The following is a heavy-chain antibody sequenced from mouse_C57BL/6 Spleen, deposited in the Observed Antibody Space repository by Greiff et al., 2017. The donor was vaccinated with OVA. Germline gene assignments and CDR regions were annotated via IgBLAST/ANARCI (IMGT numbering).Heavy chain of an antibody. CDR3: YGSSYGYFDV. D-gene: IGHD1-1*01. Sequence: VQLQQSGPGLVQPSQSLSITCTVSGFSLTSYGVHWVRQSPGKGLEWLGVIWRSGSTDYNAAFMSRLSITKDKSKSQVFFKMNSLQADDTAIYYCYGSSYGYFDVWGTGTTVTVSS. CDR1: GFSLTSYG. J-gene: IGHJ1*03. V-gene: IGHV2-5*01. CDR2: IWRSGST.